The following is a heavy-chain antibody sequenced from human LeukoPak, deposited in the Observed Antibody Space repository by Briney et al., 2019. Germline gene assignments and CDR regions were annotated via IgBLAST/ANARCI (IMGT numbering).Heavy chain of an antibody. CDR3: ARDKGWYYDFFHYGMDV. D-gene: IGHD3-3*01. J-gene: IGHJ6*02. CDR2: INPSGGST. Sequence: ASVKVSCKASGYTFTGYYMHWVRQAPGQGLEWMGIINPSGGSTSYAQKFQGRVTMTRDTSTSTVHMELSSLRSEGTAVYYCARDKGWYYDFFHYGMDVWGQGTTVTVSS. CDR1: GYTFTGYY. V-gene: IGHV1-46*01.